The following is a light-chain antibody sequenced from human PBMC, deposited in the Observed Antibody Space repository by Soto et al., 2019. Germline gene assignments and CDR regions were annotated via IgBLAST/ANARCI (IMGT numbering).Light chain of an antibody. CDR3: QQYGNAPT. V-gene: IGKV3-20*01. CDR1: QSVSSNY. CDR2: GAF. J-gene: IGKJ1*01. Sequence: EIVLTQSPGTLSLSPGERATLSCRASQSVSSNYLAWYQQKPGQAPRLLIFGAFSRATGIPDRFSGSGSGTDFTLTISRLEPEDFAVYWCQQYGNAPTFGQGTKVEIK.